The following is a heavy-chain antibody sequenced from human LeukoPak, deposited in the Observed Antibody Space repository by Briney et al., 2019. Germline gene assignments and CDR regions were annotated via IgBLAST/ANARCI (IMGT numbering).Heavy chain of an antibody. CDR1: GGSISSYY. V-gene: IGHV4-4*07. Sequence: XXETLSLTCTVSGGSISSYYWSWIRQPAGKGLEWIGRIYTSGSTNYNPSLKRRVTISVDTSKNQFSLKLSSVTAADTAVYYCARAGYCSSTSCYFHNYMYVWGNGTTVTVSS. CDR2: IYTSGST. D-gene: IGHD2-2*01. CDR3: ARAGYCSSTSCYFHNYMYV. J-gene: IGHJ6*03.